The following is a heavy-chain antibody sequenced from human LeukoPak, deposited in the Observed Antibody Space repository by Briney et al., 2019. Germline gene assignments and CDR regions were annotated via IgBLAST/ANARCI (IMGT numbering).Heavy chain of an antibody. D-gene: IGHD2-15*01. CDR1: GFTFTSYS. J-gene: IGHJ4*02. CDR2: ISGGGGST. V-gene: IGHV3-23*01. CDR3: AKQLGYCSDGSCYFPY. Sequence: GGSLRLSCAASGFTFTSYSMNWVRQAPGKGLEWVSTISGGGGSTYYADSVKGWFTISRDNSKSTLCLQMNSLRAEDTAVYYCAKQLGYCSDGSCYFPYWGQGTLVTVSS.